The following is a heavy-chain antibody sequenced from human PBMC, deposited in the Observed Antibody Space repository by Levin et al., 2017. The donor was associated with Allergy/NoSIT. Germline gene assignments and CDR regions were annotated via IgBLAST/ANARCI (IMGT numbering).Heavy chain of an antibody. CDR1: GYTFTSYG. V-gene: IGHV1-18*01. CDR3: ARGGVAPLAEEYNWFDP. D-gene: IGHD2-15*01. Sequence: ASVKVSCKASGYTFTSYGISWVRQAPGQGLEWMGWISAYNGNTNYAQKLQGRVTMTTDTSTSTAYMELRSLRSDDTAVYYCARGGVAPLAEEYNWFDPWGQGTLVTVSS. CDR2: ISAYNGNT. J-gene: IGHJ5*02.